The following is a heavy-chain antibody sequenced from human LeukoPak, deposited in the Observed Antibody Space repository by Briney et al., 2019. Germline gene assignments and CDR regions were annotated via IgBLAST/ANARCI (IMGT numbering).Heavy chain of an antibody. D-gene: IGHD3-9*01. CDR2: IYYSGST. J-gene: IGHJ3*02. Sequence: KPSETLSLTCTVSGGSISSSSYYWGWIRQPTGKGLDWIGSIYYSGSTYYNPSLKSRVTISVDTSKNQFSLKLSSVTAADTAVYYSARPVERNRIKIFYDIWGQGTMVTVSS. CDR1: GGSISSSSYY. V-gene: IGHV4-39*01. CDR3: ARPVERNRIKIFYDI.